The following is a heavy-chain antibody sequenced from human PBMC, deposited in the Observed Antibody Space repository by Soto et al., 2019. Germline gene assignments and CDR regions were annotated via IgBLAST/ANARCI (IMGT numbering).Heavy chain of an antibody. CDR3: ARDTDGLHY. J-gene: IGHJ4*02. CDR2: ISTDGSIT. Sequence: GGSLRLSCAASGLIFSNYRMHWVRQAPGKGLVWVSCISTDGSITNYADSVKGRFTVSRDNAKNTLYLQMNSLRAEDTALYYCARDTDGLHYWGQGAIVTVSS. V-gene: IGHV3-74*01. CDR1: GLIFSNYR.